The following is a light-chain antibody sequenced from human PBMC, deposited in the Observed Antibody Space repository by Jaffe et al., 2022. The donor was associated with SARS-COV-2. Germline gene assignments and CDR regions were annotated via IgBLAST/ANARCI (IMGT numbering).Light chain of an antibody. CDR3: QQYNGDKWT. CDR2: KAS. CDR1: QSLNNW. J-gene: IGKJ1*01. Sequence: DIQMTQSPTTLSASVGDRVTITCRASQSLNNWLAWFQQKPGKAPKVVIYKASILGSGVPSRFSGSGSGTEFTLTISSLQPDDFATYYCQQYNGDKWTFGQGTKLDVK. V-gene: IGKV1-5*03.